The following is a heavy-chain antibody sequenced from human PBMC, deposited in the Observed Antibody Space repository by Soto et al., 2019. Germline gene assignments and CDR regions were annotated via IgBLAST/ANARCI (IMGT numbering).Heavy chain of an antibody. CDR3: ARVRAGSVGWFDP. J-gene: IGHJ5*02. D-gene: IGHD6-19*01. Sequence: GGSLRLSCAASGFTFSNHYIDWVRQAPGKGLEWVGRARNKANSYTTEYAASVKGRFTISRGDSKSSAYLQMNSLKTEDTAVYYCARVRAGSVGWFDPWGQGTLVTVSS. V-gene: IGHV3-72*01. CDR1: GFTFSNHY. CDR2: ARNKANSYTT.